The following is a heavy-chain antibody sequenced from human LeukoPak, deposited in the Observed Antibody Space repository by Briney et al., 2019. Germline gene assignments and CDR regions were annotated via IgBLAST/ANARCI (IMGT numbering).Heavy chain of an antibody. D-gene: IGHD6-13*01. V-gene: IGHV1-46*03. CDR3: ALAAAGTAYFDY. CDR2: INPSGGST. CDR1: GYTFTSYY. Sequence: ASVKVSCKASGYTFTSYYMHWVRQAPGQGLEWMGIINPSGGSTSYAQKFQGRVTMTRDTSTSTVYMELSSLRSEDTAVYYCALAAAGTAYFDYRGPGTLVTVSS. J-gene: IGHJ4*02.